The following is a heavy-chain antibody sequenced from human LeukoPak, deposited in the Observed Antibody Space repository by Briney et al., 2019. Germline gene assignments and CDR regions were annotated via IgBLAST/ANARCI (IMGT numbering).Heavy chain of an antibody. Sequence: ASVKVSCKASGYTFTSHDINWVRQATGQGLEWMGWMNPNSGNTGYAQKFQGRVTMTRNTSISTAYMELSSLRSEDTAVYYCARGDGIVDVDAFDIWGQGTMVTVSS. CDR2: MNPNSGNT. CDR1: GYTFTSHD. D-gene: IGHD3-16*02. CDR3: ARGDGIVDVDAFDI. V-gene: IGHV1-8*01. J-gene: IGHJ3*02.